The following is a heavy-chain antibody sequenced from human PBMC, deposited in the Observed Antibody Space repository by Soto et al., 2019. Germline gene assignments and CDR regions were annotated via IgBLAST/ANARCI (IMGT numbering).Heavy chain of an antibody. D-gene: IGHD6-13*01. J-gene: IGHJ4*02. Sequence: KTSETLSLTCAVYGGSFSGYYWSWIRQPPGKGLEWIGEINHSGSTNYNPSLKSRVTISVDTSKNQFSLKLSSVTAADTAVYYCARGGIAAQTRPDYYFDYWGQGTLVTVSS. CDR3: ARGGIAAQTRPDYYFDY. CDR1: GGSFSGYY. CDR2: INHSGST. V-gene: IGHV4-34*01.